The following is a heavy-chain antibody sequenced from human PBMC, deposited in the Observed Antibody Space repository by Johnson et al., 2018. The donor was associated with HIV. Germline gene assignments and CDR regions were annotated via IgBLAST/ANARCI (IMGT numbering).Heavy chain of an antibody. J-gene: IGHJ3*01. Sequence: VQLVESGGGVVRPGGSLRLSCTASGFTFDDYGMSWVRQAPGKGLEWVSGISWNGGSRGYADSVKGRFTISRDNAKNTLYLPMNSLRAEDTAVYYCARSMTTVSVAFVFWGQGTMFTFSS. V-gene: IGHV3-20*04. CDR3: ARSMTTVSVAFVF. CDR2: ISWNGGSR. CDR1: GFTFDDYG. D-gene: IGHD4-17*01.